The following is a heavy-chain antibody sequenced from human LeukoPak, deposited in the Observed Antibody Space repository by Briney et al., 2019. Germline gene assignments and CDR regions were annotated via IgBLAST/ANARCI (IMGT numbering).Heavy chain of an antibody. CDR1: GYTFTSYY. CDR2: INPSGGST. CDR3: ARSDSYDYVWGSYRRSFDY. D-gene: IGHD3-16*02. V-gene: IGHV1-46*01. J-gene: IGHJ4*02. Sequence: ASVKVSCEASGYTFTSYYMHRVRQAPGQGIEWMGIINPSGGSTGYAQKFQGRVTMTRDMSTSTVYMELSSLRSEDTAVYYCARSDSYDYVWGSYRRSFDYWGQGTLVTVSS.